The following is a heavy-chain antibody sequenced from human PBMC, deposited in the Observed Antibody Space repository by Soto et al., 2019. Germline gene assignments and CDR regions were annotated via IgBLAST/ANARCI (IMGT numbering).Heavy chain of an antibody. V-gene: IGHV1-3*01. Sequence: GASVKVSCKASGYTFTNYAMHWVRQAPGHRLEWMGWINAGNGNTKYSQKFQGRVTITRDTSASTAYMELSSLRSEDTAVYYCARVGDLGDYFDYWGQGTLVTVSS. CDR1: GYTFTNYA. D-gene: IGHD2-21*01. CDR3: ARVGDLGDYFDY. J-gene: IGHJ4*02. CDR2: INAGNGNT.